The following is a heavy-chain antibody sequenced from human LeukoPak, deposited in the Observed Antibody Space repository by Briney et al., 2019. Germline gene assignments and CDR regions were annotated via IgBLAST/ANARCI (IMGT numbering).Heavy chain of an antibody. CDR1: GFTFSSYG. J-gene: IGHJ4*02. Sequence: GGTLRLSCVASGFTFSSYGMSWVRQAPGKGLEWVSSLNGGGDTTYYADSVKGRFTISRDNSKNTLYLQMNSLRPEDTAVYYCARGLAYYYDSSAYFLDYWGQGTLVTVSS. CDR2: LNGGGDTT. CDR3: ARGLAYYYDSSAYFLDY. V-gene: IGHV3-23*01. D-gene: IGHD3-22*01.